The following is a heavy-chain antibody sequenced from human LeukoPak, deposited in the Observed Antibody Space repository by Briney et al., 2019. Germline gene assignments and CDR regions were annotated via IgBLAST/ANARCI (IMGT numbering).Heavy chain of an antibody. V-gene: IGHV3-23*01. J-gene: IGHJ4*02. D-gene: IGHD5-18*01. Sequence: XGSLRLSCVASGITFSNYAVSWVRQAPEKGLDWVSVISGSAHKIRYADSVKGRFTISRDNSENIVYLQVNNLRAEDTAVYYCAGRVTGYSSGYVYWGQGTLVTVSS. CDR1: GITFSNYA. CDR2: ISGSAHKI. CDR3: AGRVTGYSSGYVY.